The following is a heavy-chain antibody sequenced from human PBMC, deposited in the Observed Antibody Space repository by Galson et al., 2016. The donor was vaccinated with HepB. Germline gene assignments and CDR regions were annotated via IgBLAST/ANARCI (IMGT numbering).Heavy chain of an antibody. CDR3: VARKVRDFILVEY. Sequence: ASGFNVSSYVLHWVRQAPGKGLEYFSGISSVAGTTYYVDSVRGRFTISRDNSKNTLYGQMNSLRDEDTAVYFCVARKVRDFILVEYWGQGTLVTVSS. D-gene: IGHD2-21*01. CDR1: GFNVSSYV. CDR2: ISSVAGTT. J-gene: IGHJ4*02. V-gene: IGHV3-64*05.